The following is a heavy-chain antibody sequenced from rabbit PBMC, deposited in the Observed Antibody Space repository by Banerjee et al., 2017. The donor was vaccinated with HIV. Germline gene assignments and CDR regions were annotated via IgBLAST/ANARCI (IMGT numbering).Heavy chain of an antibody. CDR2: IYGGSSGST. D-gene: IGHD2-1*01. CDR3: ARDADYADYSYTL. V-gene: IGHV1S45*01. Sequence: QEQLVESGGGLVQPGGSLTLSCKGSGFSFSNSYYMCWVRQAPGKGLEWIACIYGGSSGSTYYASWAKGRFTISKTSSTTVTLQMTSLTAADTATYFCARDADYADYSYTLWGPGTLVTVS. CDR1: GFSFSNSYY. J-gene: IGHJ6*01.